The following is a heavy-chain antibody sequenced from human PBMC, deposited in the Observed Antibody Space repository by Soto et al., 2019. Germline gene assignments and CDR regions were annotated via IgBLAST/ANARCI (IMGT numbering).Heavy chain of an antibody. CDR3: ARYCSGGSCYALGYYYGMGV. J-gene: IGHJ6*02. CDR2: IIPILGTA. Sequence: SVKVSCKASGGTFSSYAISWVRQAPGQGLEWMGGIIPILGTANYAQKFQGRVTITADESTSTAYMELSSLRSEDTAVYYCARYCSGGSCYALGYYYGMGVWGQGTTVTVSS. V-gene: IGHV1-69*13. CDR1: GGTFSSYA. D-gene: IGHD2-15*01.